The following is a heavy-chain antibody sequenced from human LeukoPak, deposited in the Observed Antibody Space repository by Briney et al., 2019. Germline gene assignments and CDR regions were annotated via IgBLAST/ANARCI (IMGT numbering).Heavy chain of an antibody. J-gene: IGHJ4*02. D-gene: IGHD1-26*01. V-gene: IGHV4-4*08. CDR1: GGSISSYY. CDR2: IYYSGST. CDR3: AKEGAGFGY. Sequence: TSETLSLTCTVSGGSISSYYWSWIRQPPGKGLEWIGYIYYSGSTNYNPSLKSRVTISVDTSKNQFSLKLSSVTAADTAVYYCAKEGAGFGYWGQGTLVTVSS.